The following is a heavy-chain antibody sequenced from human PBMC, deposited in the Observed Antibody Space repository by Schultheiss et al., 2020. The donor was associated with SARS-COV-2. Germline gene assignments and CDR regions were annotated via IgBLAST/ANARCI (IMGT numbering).Heavy chain of an antibody. Sequence: TLSLTCTVSGGSISSGGYYWSWIRQHPGKGLEWIGYIYYSGSTYYNPSLKSRVTISVDTSKNQFSLKLSSVTAADTAVYYCARDEPPNYIEWFDPWGQGTLVTVSS. CDR3: ARDEPPNYIEWFDP. CDR2: IYYSGST. V-gene: IGHV4-31*03. CDR1: GGSISSGGYY. D-gene: IGHD1-7*01. J-gene: IGHJ5*02.